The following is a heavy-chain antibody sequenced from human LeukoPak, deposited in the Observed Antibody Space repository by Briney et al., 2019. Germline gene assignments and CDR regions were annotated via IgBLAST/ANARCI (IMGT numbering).Heavy chain of an antibody. J-gene: IGHJ4*02. CDR2: IDPSDAYT. D-gene: IGHD3-22*01. V-gene: IGHV5-10-1*01. CDR3: ARLRADSSGYYRGFVFDY. Sequence: GESLKISCKGSGYSFTSYWISWVRQMPGKGLEWRVRIDPSDAYTNYSPAFNGNVTISADKSISTAYLKWSSLKASDTAMYYCARLRADSSGYYRGFVFDYWGQGTLVNVSS. CDR1: GYSFTSYW.